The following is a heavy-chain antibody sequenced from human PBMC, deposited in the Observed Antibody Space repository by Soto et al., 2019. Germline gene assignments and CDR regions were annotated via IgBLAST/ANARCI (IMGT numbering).Heavy chain of an antibody. CDR3: ARDTPEMATILYFDY. V-gene: IGHV3-48*04. CDR2: ISTSSGTI. J-gene: IGHJ4*02. D-gene: IGHD5-12*01. CDR1: GFAFNTYN. Sequence: PGGSLRLSCAASGFAFNTYNMNWVRQAPGKGLEWVSYISTSSGTIYYADSVKGRFTISRDNAKNSLYLQMNSLRAEDTAVYYCARDTPEMATILYFDYWGQGTLVTVSS.